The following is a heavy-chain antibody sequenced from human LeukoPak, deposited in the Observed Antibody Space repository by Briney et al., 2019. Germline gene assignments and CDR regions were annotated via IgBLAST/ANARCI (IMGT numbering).Heavy chain of an antibody. J-gene: IGHJ4*02. Sequence: GGSLRLSCVASGFTLSSYWMSWVRQAPGKGLEWVANIKQDGSEKYYVDSVMGRFTISRDNAKNSLYLQMNSLRAEDTAVYYCAKDGRAKQDDFWSGYMGFDYWGQGALVTVSS. CDR2: IKQDGSEK. D-gene: IGHD3-3*01. CDR3: AKDGRAKQDDFWSGYMGFDY. CDR1: GFTLSSYW. V-gene: IGHV3-7*03.